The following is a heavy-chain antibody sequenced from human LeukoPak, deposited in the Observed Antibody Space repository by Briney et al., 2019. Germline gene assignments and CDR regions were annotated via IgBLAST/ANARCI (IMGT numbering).Heavy chain of an antibody. J-gene: IGHJ6*02. V-gene: IGHV3-33*01. CDR3: ARNPVLVRGYYYYYGMDV. CDR1: GFTFSSYG. Sequence: PGGSLRLSCAASGFTFSSYGTHWVRQAPGKGLEWVAVIWYDGSNKYYADSVKGRFTISRDNSKNTLYLQMNSLRAEDTAVYYCARNPVLVRGYYYYYGMDVWGQGTTVIVSS. CDR2: IWYDGSNK. D-gene: IGHD3-10*01.